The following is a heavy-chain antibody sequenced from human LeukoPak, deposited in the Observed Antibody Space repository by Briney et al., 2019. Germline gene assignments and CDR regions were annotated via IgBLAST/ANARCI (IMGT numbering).Heavy chain of an antibody. CDR1: GGSFSGYY. J-gene: IGHJ6*02. D-gene: IGHD3-3*01. V-gene: IGHV4-34*01. Sequence: PSETLSLTCAVYGGSFSGYYWSWIRQPPGKGREWIGEINHSGSTNYNPPLKSRVTISVDTSKNQFSLKLSSVTAADTAVYYCARAVRGSGERYYYYYYGMDVWGQGTTVTVSS. CDR3: ARAVRGSGERYYYYYYGMDV. CDR2: INHSGST.